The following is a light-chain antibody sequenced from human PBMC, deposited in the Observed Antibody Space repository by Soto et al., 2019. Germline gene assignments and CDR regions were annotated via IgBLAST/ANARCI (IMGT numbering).Light chain of an antibody. Sequence: EIVLTQSPGTLSLSPGERATLSCRASQSVSNNYLAWYQQKPGQAPRLLIYGASTRATGIPARFSGSGSGTEFTLTISRLEPEDFAVYYCQQYDNSPLFGQGTKVDIK. V-gene: IGKV3-20*01. CDR1: QSVSNNY. J-gene: IGKJ1*01. CDR3: QQYDNSPL. CDR2: GAS.